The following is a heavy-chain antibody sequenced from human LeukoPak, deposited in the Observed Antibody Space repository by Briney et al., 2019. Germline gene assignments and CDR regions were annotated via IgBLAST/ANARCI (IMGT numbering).Heavy chain of an antibody. CDR1: GGSISSGSYY. V-gene: IGHV4-61*02. Sequence: SQTLSLTCTVSGGSISSGSYYWSWIRQPAGKGLEWIGRIYTSGSTNYNPSLKSRVTISVDTSKNRFSLKLSSVTAADTAVYYCARDHGYSSYIGYYYYYYMDVWGKGTTVTVSS. CDR2: IYTSGST. CDR3: ARDHGYSSYIGYYYYYYMDV. J-gene: IGHJ6*03. D-gene: IGHD6-19*01.